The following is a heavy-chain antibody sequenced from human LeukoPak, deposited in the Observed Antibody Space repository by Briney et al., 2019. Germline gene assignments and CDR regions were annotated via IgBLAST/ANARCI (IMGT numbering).Heavy chain of an antibody. D-gene: IGHD3-10*01. CDR3: ARTMVRGVTDAFDI. V-gene: IGHV4-34*01. CDR2: INHSGST. Sequence: SETLSLTCAVYGGSFSGYYWSWIRQPPGKGLEWIGEINHSGSTNYNPSLKSRVTISVDTSKNQFSLKLSSVTAADTAVYYCARTMVRGVTDAFDIWGQGTMVTVSS. CDR1: GGSFSGYY. J-gene: IGHJ3*02.